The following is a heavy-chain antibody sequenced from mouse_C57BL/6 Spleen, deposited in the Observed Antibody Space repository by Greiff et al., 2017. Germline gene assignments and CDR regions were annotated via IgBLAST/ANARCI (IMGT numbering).Heavy chain of an antibody. CDR1: GYTFTDYN. D-gene: IGHD2-10*02. Sequence: VQLQQSGPELVKPGASVKIPCKASGYTFTDYNMDWVKQSHGKSLEWIGDINPNNGGTIYNQKFKGKSTLTVDKSSSTAYMEPRSLTSEDTAVYYCARWDSIYVDYWGQGTTLTVSA. CDR3: ARWDSIYVDY. J-gene: IGHJ2*01. CDR2: INPNNGGT. V-gene: IGHV1-18*01.